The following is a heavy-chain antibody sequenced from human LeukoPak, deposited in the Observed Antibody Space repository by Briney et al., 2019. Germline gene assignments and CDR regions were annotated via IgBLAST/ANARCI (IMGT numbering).Heavy chain of an antibody. Sequence: PSETLSLTCAVYGGSFGGYYWSWIRQPPGKGLEWIGEINHSGSTNYNPSLKSRVTISVDTSKNQFSLKLSSVTAADTAVYYCARVDGDYVDSGRRKIDYWGQGTLVTVFS. CDR2: INHSGST. V-gene: IGHV4-34*01. CDR3: ARVDGDYVDSGRRKIDY. CDR1: GGSFGGYY. D-gene: IGHD4-17*01. J-gene: IGHJ4*02.